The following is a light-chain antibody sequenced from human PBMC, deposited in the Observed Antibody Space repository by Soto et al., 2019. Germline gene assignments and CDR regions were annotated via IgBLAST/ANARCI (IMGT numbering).Light chain of an antibody. J-gene: IGKJ1*01. CDR2: DAS. V-gene: IGKV1-5*01. Sequence: DIQMTQSPYTLSASVGDRVTITCRASQGISTWLAWYQQKPGTAPKLLIYDASSLERGVPSRFSGSGSGTEFTLTISSLQPDDYATYYCQQYSSYSRTFGQGTKVEIK. CDR1: QGISTW. CDR3: QQYSSYSRT.